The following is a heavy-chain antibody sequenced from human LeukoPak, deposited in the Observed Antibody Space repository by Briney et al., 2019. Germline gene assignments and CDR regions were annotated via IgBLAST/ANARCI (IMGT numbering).Heavy chain of an antibody. V-gene: IGHV3-74*01. Sequence: GGSLRLSCAASGFTFSSYWMHWVRQAPGKGLVWVSRINTDGSSTSYADSVKGRFTISRDNAKNTLYLQMNSLRAEDTAVYYCARDQAVGAADAFDIWGQGTMVTVSS. CDR1: GFTFSSYW. D-gene: IGHD1-26*01. CDR2: INTDGSST. J-gene: IGHJ3*02. CDR3: ARDQAVGAADAFDI.